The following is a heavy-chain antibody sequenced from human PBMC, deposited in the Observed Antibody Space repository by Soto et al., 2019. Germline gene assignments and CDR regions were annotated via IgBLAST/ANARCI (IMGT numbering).Heavy chain of an antibody. CDR3: VGRDGYDWWGLFDY. V-gene: IGHV3-74*01. D-gene: IGHD5-12*01. CDR1: GFPFSISW. J-gene: IGHJ4*02. CDR2: INGDGSVT. Sequence: PGWSLRLSCAASGFPFSISWMHWVRQAPGKGLVWVALINGDGSVTSYADSVKGRFTISRDKAENTLLLQMNSLRAEDTGVYYCVGRDGYDWWGLFDYWGQGARFTGSS.